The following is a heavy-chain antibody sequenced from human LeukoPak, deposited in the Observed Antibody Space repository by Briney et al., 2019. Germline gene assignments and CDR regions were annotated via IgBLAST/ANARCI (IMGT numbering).Heavy chain of an antibody. Sequence: SSETLSLTCTVSGGSISSGNYYWGWIRQPPGKGLEWIATIYYTGSTYYSPSLKIRVTISVDTSKNRFSLNLSSVTAADTAVYYCARGRWDVYNFDYWGQGTLVTVSS. CDR2: IYYTGST. D-gene: IGHD5-24*01. CDR3: ARGRWDVYNFDY. J-gene: IGHJ4*02. CDR1: GGSISSGNYY. V-gene: IGHV4-39*01.